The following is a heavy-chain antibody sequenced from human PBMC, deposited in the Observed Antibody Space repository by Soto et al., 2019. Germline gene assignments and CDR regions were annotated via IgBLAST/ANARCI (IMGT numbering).Heavy chain of an antibody. CDR1: GGSISSGGYS. J-gene: IGHJ3*02. CDR2: IYHSGST. D-gene: IGHD1-7*01. V-gene: IGHV4-30-2*01. CDR3: ARVDGYNWNYGLSGAFDI. Sequence: SETLSLTCAVSGGSISSGGYSWSWIRQPPGKGLEWIGYIYHSGSTYYNPSLKSRVTISVDRSKNQFSLKLSSVTAADTAVYYCARVDGYNWNYGLSGAFDIWGQGTMVTVSS.